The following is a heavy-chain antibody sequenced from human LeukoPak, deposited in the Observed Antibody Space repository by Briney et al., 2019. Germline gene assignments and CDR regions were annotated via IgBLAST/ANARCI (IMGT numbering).Heavy chain of an antibody. Sequence: TGGSLRLSCAPSGFSFSSYAMSWVRQAPGKGGGWVLAISGRGGSTYYADSVKGRFTISRDNPKNTLYLQMNSLRAEDTAIYYCAKTMVRGVIVYWGQGTLVTVSS. D-gene: IGHD3-10*01. CDR2: ISGRGGST. J-gene: IGHJ4*02. CDR1: GFSFSSYA. CDR3: AKTMVRGVIVY. V-gene: IGHV3-23*01.